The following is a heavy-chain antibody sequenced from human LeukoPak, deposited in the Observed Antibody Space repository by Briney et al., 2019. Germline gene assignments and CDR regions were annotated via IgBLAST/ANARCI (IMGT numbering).Heavy chain of an antibody. Sequence: GASVKVSRKASGYTFTSYGISWVRQAPGQGLEWMGWISAYNGNTNYAQRFQGRVTMTTDTSTSTAYMELRGLRSDDTAVYYCARINPAVSYMISSHWGQGTLVTVSS. V-gene: IGHV1-18*01. CDR3: ARINPAVSYMISSH. CDR1: GYTFTSYG. J-gene: IGHJ4*02. D-gene: IGHD3-22*01. CDR2: ISAYNGNT.